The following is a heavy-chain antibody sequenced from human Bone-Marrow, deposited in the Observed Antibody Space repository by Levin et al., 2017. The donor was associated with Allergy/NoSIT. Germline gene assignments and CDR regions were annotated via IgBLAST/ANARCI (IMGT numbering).Heavy chain of an antibody. CDR3: ARGLLVVVPAANSWFDP. CDR1: GGSFSGYY. V-gene: IGHV4-34*01. D-gene: IGHD2-2*01. Sequence: SETLSLTCAVYGGSFSGYYWSWIRQPPGKGLEWLGEINHSGSTNYNPSLKSRVTISVDTSKNQFSLKLSSVTAADTAVYYCARGLLVVVPAANSWFDPWGQGTLVTVSS. J-gene: IGHJ5*02. CDR2: INHSGST.